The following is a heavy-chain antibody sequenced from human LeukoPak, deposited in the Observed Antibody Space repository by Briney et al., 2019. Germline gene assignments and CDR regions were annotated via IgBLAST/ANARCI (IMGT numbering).Heavy chain of an antibody. J-gene: IGHJ5*02. D-gene: IGHD2-2*01. V-gene: IGHV4-34*01. Sequence: PSETLSLTCAVYGGSFSGYYWSWIRQPPGKGLEWIGEINHSGSTNYNPSLKSRVTISVDTSKSQFSLKLSSVTAADTAVYYCARVRYCSSTSCPWGANWFDPWGQGTLVTVSS. CDR2: INHSGST. CDR3: ARVRYCSSTSCPWGANWFDP. CDR1: GGSFSGYY.